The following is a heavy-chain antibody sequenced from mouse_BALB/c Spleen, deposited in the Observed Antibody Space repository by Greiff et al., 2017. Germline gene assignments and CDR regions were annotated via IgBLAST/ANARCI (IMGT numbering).Heavy chain of an antibody. J-gene: IGHJ4*01. D-gene: IGHD2-4*01. Sequence: QVHVKQSGPELVKPGASVKMSCKASGYTFTDYVISWVKQRTGQGLEWIGEIYPGSGSTYYNEKFKGKATLTADKSSNTAYMQLSSLTSEDSAVYFCAPMITTTYAMDYWGQGTSVTVSS. CDR3: APMITTTYAMDY. CDR2: IYPGSGST. V-gene: IGHV1-77*01. CDR1: GYTFTDYV.